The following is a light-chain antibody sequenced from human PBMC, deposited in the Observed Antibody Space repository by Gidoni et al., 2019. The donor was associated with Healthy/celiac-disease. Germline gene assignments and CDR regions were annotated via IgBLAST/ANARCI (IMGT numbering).Light chain of an antibody. J-gene: IGKJ3*01. Sequence: EIVLTQSPATLSLSPGERATLSCRASQSVSSYLAWYQQKPGQAPRLLIYDASHRATGIPARFSGSGSGTDFTLTISSLEPEDFAVYYCQQRSNWLFTFGPXTKVDIK. V-gene: IGKV3-11*01. CDR2: DAS. CDR1: QSVSSY. CDR3: QQRSNWLFT.